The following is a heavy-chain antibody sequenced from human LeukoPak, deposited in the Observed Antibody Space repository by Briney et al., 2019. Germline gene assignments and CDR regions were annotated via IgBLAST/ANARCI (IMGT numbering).Heavy chain of an antibody. V-gene: IGHV4-39*07. J-gene: IGHJ4*02. D-gene: IGHD2-8*02. Sequence: SETLSLTCTVSGGSISSSSYYWGWIRQPPGKGLDWIGSIYYSGSTYYNPSLKSRVTISVDTSKNQFSLQLTSVTAADTAVYYCARARLERTGYYFDSWGQGALVTVSS. CDR2: IYYSGST. CDR3: ARARLERTGYYFDS. CDR1: GGSISSSSYY.